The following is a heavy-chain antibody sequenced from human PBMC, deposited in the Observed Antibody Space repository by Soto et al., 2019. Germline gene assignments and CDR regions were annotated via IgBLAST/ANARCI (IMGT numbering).Heavy chain of an antibody. CDR1: GFTFSSYS. CDR2: ISSTGSYI. D-gene: IGHD4-17*01. J-gene: IGHJ3*02. V-gene: IGHV3-21*06. CDR3: ARDAHGDDDTDAFDI. Sequence: EVQLVESGGGLVKPGGSLRLSCAASGFTFSSYSMNWVRQAPGKGLEWVSSISSTGSYIYHADSVKGRFTISRDNAKNSLYLQVSSLRAEDTPVYYGARDAHGDDDTDAFDIWGQGTMDTVSS.